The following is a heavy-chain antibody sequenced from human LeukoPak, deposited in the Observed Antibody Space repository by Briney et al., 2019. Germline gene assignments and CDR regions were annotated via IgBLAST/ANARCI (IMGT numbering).Heavy chain of an antibody. J-gene: IGHJ4*02. V-gene: IGHV3-30-3*01. CDR3: ARDYLTFESPVRLDF. CDR2: ISYDGTKT. D-gene: IGHD3-16*01. Sequence: GGSXRLSCAGSGFTFLNHPMHWVRQVPGEGLEWVAVISYDGTKTYYADSVKGRFTISRDNPNNMVYLEMNRLRRDDTAVYYCARDYLTFESPVRLDFWGQGTLVSVSS. CDR1: GFTFLNHP.